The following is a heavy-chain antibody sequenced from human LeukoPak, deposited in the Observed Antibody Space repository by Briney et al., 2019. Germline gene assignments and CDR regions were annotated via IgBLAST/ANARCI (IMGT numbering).Heavy chain of an antibody. CDR3: AKETRTNGVFY. J-gene: IGHJ4*02. CDR1: GFTFSSYA. Sequence: PGGSLRLSCAASGFTFSSYAMHWVRQAPGKGLEWVAVISYDGSNKYYADSVKGRFTISRDNSKNTLYLQMNSLRAEDTAVYYCAKETRTNGVFYWGQGTLVTVSS. V-gene: IGHV3-30*04. CDR2: ISYDGSNK. D-gene: IGHD2-8*01.